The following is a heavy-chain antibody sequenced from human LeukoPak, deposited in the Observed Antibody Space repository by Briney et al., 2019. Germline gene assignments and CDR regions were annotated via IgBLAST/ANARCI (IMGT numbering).Heavy chain of an antibody. V-gene: IGHV4-39*01. D-gene: IGHD3-10*01. CDR3: ALLWFGGSNWFDP. J-gene: IGHJ5*02. CDR2: IYYSGSN. CDR1: GGSISSSSYY. Sequence: PSETLSLTCTVSGGSISSSSYYWGSIRQPPGKGLEWIGSIYYSGSNYYNPSLKSRVPISVDTSKNQFSLKLRSVTAADAAVYYCALLWFGGSNWFDPWGQGTLVTVSS.